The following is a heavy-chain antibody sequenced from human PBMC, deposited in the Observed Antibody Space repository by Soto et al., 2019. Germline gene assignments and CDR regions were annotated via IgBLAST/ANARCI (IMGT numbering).Heavy chain of an antibody. D-gene: IGHD6-6*01. Sequence: QVQLVQSGAELKKPGASVKVSCRASGYTFTSYDINWVRQATGQGLEWMGWMNPNSGNTGYAQKFQGRVTMTGNTSISTAYMELSSLRSEDTAVYYCGRGRRGIAARPRGMDVWGQGTTVTVSS. CDR3: GRGRRGIAARPRGMDV. CDR2: MNPNSGNT. CDR1: GYTFTSYD. J-gene: IGHJ6*02. V-gene: IGHV1-8*01.